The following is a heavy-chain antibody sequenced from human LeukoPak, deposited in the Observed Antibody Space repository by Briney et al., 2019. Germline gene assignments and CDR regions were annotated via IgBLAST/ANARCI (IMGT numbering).Heavy chain of an antibody. Sequence: ASVKVSCKTSGFTFTSSAMQWVRQARGQRLEWIGWIVVGSGNTKYAQKFQERVAITRDTSTSTAYMELSSLRSEDTAVYYCATDWVYGGDDAFDIWGQGTMVTVSS. D-gene: IGHD4-23*01. J-gene: IGHJ3*02. CDR3: ATDWVYGGDDAFDI. CDR1: GFTFTSSA. CDR2: IVVGSGNT. V-gene: IGHV1-58*02.